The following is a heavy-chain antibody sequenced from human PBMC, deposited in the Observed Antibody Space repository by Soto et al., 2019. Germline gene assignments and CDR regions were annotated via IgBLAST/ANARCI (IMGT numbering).Heavy chain of an antibody. V-gene: IGHV4-34*01. CDR3: ARGGRIQLWHRNWFDP. J-gene: IGHJ5*02. CDR2: INHSGST. CDR1: GGSFSGYY. Sequence: PSETLSLTCAVYGGSFSGYYWSWIRQPPGKGLEWIGEINHSGSTNYNPSLKSRVTISVDTSKNQFSLKLSSVTAADTAVYYCARGGRIQLWHRNWFDPWGQGTLVTVSS. D-gene: IGHD5-18*01.